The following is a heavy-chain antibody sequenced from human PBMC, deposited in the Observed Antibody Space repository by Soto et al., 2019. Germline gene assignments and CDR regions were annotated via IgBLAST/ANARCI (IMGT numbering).Heavy chain of an antibody. D-gene: IGHD6-13*01. Sequence: QVQLQESGPGLVKPSQTLSLTCTVSGGSIRSDDYYWSWIRQPPGKGLEWIGYIHHSGTTNYNPSLQSRVTISMDMSKNQFSLSLISVNAADTAVYDCGRDRSNSPDYFDYWGQGTLVTVSS. V-gene: IGHV4-30-4*01. CDR3: GRDRSNSPDYFDY. CDR1: GGSIRSDDYY. CDR2: IHHSGTT. J-gene: IGHJ4*02.